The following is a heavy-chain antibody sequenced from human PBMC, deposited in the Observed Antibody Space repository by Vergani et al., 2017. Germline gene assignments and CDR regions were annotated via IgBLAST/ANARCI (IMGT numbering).Heavy chain of an antibody. CDR3: YTDYHDY. D-gene: IGHD2-2*02. V-gene: IGHV3-15*01. CDR2: IRSKNDGGTA. CDR1: GIIFKNAW. J-gene: IGHJ4*02. Sequence: EVQVVESGGGLIKPGGSLRLSCVVSGIIFKNAWINCVRQAPGKGLEWIGRIRSKNDGGTADYAAPLKGRFTISRDDSKDSAFLLVNNLKTEDTAVYFCYTDYHDYWGQGTLVTVSS.